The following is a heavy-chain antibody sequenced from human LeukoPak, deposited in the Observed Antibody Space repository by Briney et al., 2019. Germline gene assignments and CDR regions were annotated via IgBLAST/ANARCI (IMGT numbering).Heavy chain of an antibody. CDR1: EFIFSSYA. J-gene: IGHJ1*01. CDR3: AKDDDWGRYKH. Sequence: GGSLRLSCAASEFIFSSYAMTWVRQAPGKGLEWVSLIRGTGGNTYYTDSVKGWFTISRDNSKNTQSLQMNSLRAEDTAVYYCAKDDDWGRYKHWGQGTLVTVSS. D-gene: IGHD3-16*01. CDR2: IRGTGGNT. V-gene: IGHV3-23*01.